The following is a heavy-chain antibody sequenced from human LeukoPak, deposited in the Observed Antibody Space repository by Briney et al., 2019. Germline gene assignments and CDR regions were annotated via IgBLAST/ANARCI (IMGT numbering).Heavy chain of an antibody. V-gene: IGHV4-4*07. J-gene: IGHJ4*02. CDR1: GGSISSYY. D-gene: IGHD3-22*01. Sequence: SETLSLTCTVSGGSISSYYWSWIRQPAGKGLEWIGRIYSSGCTNYNPSLKSRVTISVDTSKNQFSLKLSSVTAADTAVYYCSRDRYYYNSSGYSHRLDYWGQGTLVTVSS. CDR2: IYSSGCT. CDR3: SRDRYYYNSSGYSHRLDY.